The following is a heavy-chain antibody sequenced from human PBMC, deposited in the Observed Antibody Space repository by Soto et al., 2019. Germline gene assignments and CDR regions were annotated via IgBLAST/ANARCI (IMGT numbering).Heavy chain of an antibody. V-gene: IGHV4-34*01. CDR2: INHSGST. CDR1: GGSFSGYY. D-gene: IGHD2-2*01. CDR3: ASKGAVPEGLGGFN. J-gene: IGHJ4*02. Sequence: QVQLQQWGAGLLKPSETLSLTCAVYGGSFSGYYWSWIRQPPGKGLEWIGEINHSGSTNYNPSLKSRVTISVDTSKNQFSLKLSSVTAADTAVYYCASKGAVPEGLGGFNWGQGTLVTVS.